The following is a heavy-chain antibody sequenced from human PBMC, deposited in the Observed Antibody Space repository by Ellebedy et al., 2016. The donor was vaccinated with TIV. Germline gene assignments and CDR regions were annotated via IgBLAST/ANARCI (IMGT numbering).Heavy chain of an antibody. CDR3: ARDRRRKTVNNWFDP. CDR2: IIPSRNIT. D-gene: IGHD4-11*01. Sequence: AASVKVSCKASGDIFINHYMHWVRQAPGQGLEWMGIIIPSRNITNYAQKFQGRVTMTSDTSTSSVYMELSSLRSEDTALYYCARDRRRKTVNNWFDPWGQGTLVIVSS. V-gene: IGHV1-46*01. J-gene: IGHJ5*02. CDR1: GDIFINHY.